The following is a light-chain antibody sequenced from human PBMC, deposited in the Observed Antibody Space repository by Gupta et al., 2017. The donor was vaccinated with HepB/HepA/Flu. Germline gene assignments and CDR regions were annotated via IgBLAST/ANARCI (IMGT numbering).Light chain of an antibody. CDR2: DVN. Sequence: QSALTQPRSVSGSPGQSVTISCTGTSSDIGAYNYVSWYQQRPGEAPKLIIYDVNKRPSGVPDRFSGAKSGNTASLTISGLQAEDEADYSCCSYAGGYSIYAFGTVTKVTVL. CDR1: SSDIGAYNY. J-gene: IGLJ1*01. CDR3: CSYAGGYSIYA. V-gene: IGLV2-11*01.